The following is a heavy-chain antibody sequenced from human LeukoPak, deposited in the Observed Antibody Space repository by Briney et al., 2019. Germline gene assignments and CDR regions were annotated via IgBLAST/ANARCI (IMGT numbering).Heavy chain of an antibody. Sequence: GESLKISCQASGYSFNTYWIGWVRQVPGKGLEWMGIIYSGDSDTRYSPSFQGQVTISADKSISTAYLQWSSLKASDTAMYYCGTLGWNGEGGTPPYFDHWGQGTLVTVSS. J-gene: IGHJ4*02. CDR3: GTLGWNGEGGTPPYFDH. CDR2: IYSGDSDT. CDR1: GYSFNTYW. D-gene: IGHD1-1*01. V-gene: IGHV5-51*01.